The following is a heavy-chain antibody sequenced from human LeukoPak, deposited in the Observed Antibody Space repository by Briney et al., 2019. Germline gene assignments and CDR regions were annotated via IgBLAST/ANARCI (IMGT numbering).Heavy chain of an antibody. Sequence: GGSLRLSCAASGFTFSSYWMHWVRQAPGKGLVWVSRINSGGSSTSYADSVKGRFTISRDNAKNTLYLQMNSLRAEDTAVYYCARSITAPYFDYRGQGTLVTVSS. CDR2: INSGGSST. J-gene: IGHJ4*02. CDR3: ARSITAPYFDY. CDR1: GFTFSSYW. V-gene: IGHV3-74*01. D-gene: IGHD5-24*01.